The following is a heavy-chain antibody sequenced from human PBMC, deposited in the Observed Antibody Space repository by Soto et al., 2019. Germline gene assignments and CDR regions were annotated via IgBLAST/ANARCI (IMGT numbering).Heavy chain of an antibody. V-gene: IGHV4-61*01. CDR1: GGSVSSGSYY. J-gene: IGHJ1*01. CDR3: ARASKFLEMATPRYFQH. Sequence: PSETLSLTCTVSGGSVSSGSYYWSWIRQPPGKGLEWIGEINHSGSTNYNPSLKSRVTISVDTSKNQFSLKLSSVTAADTAVYYCARASKFLEMATPRYFQHWGQGTLVTVPQ. D-gene: IGHD5-12*01. CDR2: INHSGST.